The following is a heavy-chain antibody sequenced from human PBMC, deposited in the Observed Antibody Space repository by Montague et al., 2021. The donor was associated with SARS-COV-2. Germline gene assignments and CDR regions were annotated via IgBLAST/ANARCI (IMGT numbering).Heavy chain of an antibody. D-gene: IGHD3-22*01. CDR2: IHHSGST. Sequence: SETLSLTCTVSGGSITSFYWSWVRQSPGKRMEWIGYIHHSGSTKYNPSLQSRVIISVDTSKSQYSLKVTSVTAADTAVYYCARYYERSLDVWGQGTTVTVSS. CDR3: ARYYERSLDV. J-gene: IGHJ6*02. V-gene: IGHV4-59*08. CDR1: GGSITSFY.